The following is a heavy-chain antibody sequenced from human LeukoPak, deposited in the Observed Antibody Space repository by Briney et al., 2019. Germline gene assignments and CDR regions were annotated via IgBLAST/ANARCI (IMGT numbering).Heavy chain of an antibody. CDR2: INSDGSST. CDR3: ARGGYCSSTSCYVNYYYGMDV. Sequence: PGGSLRLSCAASGFTFSSYWMHWVRQAPGKGLVWVSRINSDGSSTSYADSVKGRFTISRDNAKNSLYLQMNSLRAEDTAVYYCARGGYCSSTSCYVNYYYGMDVWGKGTTVTVSS. V-gene: IGHV3-74*01. CDR1: GFTFSSYW. D-gene: IGHD2-2*01. J-gene: IGHJ6*04.